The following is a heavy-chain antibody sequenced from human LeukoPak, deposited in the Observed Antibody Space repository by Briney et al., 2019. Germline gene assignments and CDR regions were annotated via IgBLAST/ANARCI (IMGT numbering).Heavy chain of an antibody. D-gene: IGHD6-13*01. Sequence: GGSLRLSCAASGFSFSVFWMHWVRQAPGKGLEWVSAISGSGGSTYYADSVKGRFTISRDNSKNTLYLQMNSLRAEDTAVYYCAKAFQSIGALAIAAEAPFDPWGQGTLVTVSS. J-gene: IGHJ5*02. CDR3: AKAFQSIGALAIAAEAPFDP. CDR2: ISGSGGST. V-gene: IGHV3-23*01. CDR1: GFSFSVFW.